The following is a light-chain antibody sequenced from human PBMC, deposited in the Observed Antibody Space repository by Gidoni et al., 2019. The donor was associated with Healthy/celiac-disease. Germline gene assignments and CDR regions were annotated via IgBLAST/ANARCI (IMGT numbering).Light chain of an antibody. CDR1: SSDVGGYNS. CDR2: EVS. CDR3: SSYTSSSTVE. Sequence: QSALTQPASVSGSPGQSLTISCTGTSSDVGGYNSVSWYQQHRGKAPKLMIYEVSTRPSGVSNRFSGTKSSNTASLTISGLQAEDEADYYCSSYTSSSTVEFGGGTKLTVL. V-gene: IGLV2-14*01. J-gene: IGLJ2*01.